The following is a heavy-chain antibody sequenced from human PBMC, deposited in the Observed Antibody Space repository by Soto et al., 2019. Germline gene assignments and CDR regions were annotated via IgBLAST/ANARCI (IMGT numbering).Heavy chain of an antibody. D-gene: IGHD3-16*01. Sequence: EVQLVESGGGLVQPGGSLRLSCAASGFSFTSYWMDWVRQAPGKGLEWVAMINEDGSEKYYVDSVKGRFTIYRDNPNNSLYLEMDSLRAEDTAVYYCVTDYDAKGWGTYWGQGNLVTVSS. J-gene: IGHJ4*02. V-gene: IGHV3-7*04. CDR3: VTDYDAKGWGTY. CDR1: GFSFTSYW. CDR2: INEDGSEK.